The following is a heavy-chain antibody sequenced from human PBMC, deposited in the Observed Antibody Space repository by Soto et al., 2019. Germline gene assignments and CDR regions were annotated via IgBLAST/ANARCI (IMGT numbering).Heavy chain of an antibody. D-gene: IGHD4-17*01. Sequence: QVQLVESGGGVVQPGRSLRLSCAASGFTFSNYGMHWVRQAPGKGLEWVAVIWYDGSNKYYADSVEGRFTISRDNSKNTLYLQMNSLRAEDTVVYYCARDGYYDEYDPGFDYWGQGSLVTVSS. CDR1: GFTFSNYG. CDR3: ARDGYYDEYDPGFDY. J-gene: IGHJ4*02. CDR2: IWYDGSNK. V-gene: IGHV3-33*01.